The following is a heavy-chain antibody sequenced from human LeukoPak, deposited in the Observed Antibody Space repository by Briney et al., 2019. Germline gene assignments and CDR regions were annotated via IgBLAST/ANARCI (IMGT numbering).Heavy chain of an antibody. CDR1: GGSIRSYY. Sequence: KPSETLSLTCTVSGGSIRSYYWSWIRQPPGKGLEWIGYIHYTGSTNYNPSLKSRVTISVDTSKNHFSLKLSSVTAADTAVYYCARVSSSWYQDWYFDLWGRGTLVTVSS. CDR2: IHYTGST. CDR3: ARVSSSWYQDWYFDL. D-gene: IGHD6-13*01. J-gene: IGHJ2*01. V-gene: IGHV4-59*12.